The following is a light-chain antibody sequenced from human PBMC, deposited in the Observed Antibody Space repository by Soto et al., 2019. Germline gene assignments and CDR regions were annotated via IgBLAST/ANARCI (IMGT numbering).Light chain of an antibody. CDR2: DAS. J-gene: IGKJ2*01. Sequence: EIVLTQSPATLSLSPGERATISCRASQSVSSYLAWYQQKPGQAPRLLIYDASNRATGIPARFSGSGSGTDFTLTISSLEPEDFAVYYCQQRSNWPPYTFGQGTKREIK. CDR3: QQRSNWPPYT. CDR1: QSVSSY. V-gene: IGKV3-11*01.